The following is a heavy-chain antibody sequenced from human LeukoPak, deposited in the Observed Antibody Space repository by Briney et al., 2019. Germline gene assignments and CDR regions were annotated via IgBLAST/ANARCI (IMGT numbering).Heavy chain of an antibody. V-gene: IGHV3-30*03. CDR1: GFSFTSYG. D-gene: IGHD3-10*01. CDR3: ARDLSPVVRASPMGY. Sequence: PGGSLRLSCAASGFSFTSYGMHWVRQAPGKGLEWVALITYDGYYKYYSDSVKGRFTISSDTSKNTLYLQMNSQRAEDTAVYYCARDLSPVVRASPMGYWGQGTLVTVSS. J-gene: IGHJ4*02. CDR2: ITYDGYYK.